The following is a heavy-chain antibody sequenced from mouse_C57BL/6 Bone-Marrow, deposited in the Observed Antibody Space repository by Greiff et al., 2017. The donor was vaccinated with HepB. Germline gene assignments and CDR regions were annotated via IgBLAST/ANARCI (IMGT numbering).Heavy chain of an antibody. Sequence: VQLQQSGPELVKPGASVKMSCKASGYSFTDYNMNWVKQSHGKSLEWIGVINPNYGTTSYNQKFKGKATLTVDQSSSTAYMQLNSLTSEDSAVYYCASRMGRTGALDYWGQGTSVTVSS. J-gene: IGHJ4*01. CDR3: ASRMGRTGALDY. CDR2: INPNYGTT. D-gene: IGHD1-1*01. CDR1: GYSFTDYN. V-gene: IGHV1-39*01.